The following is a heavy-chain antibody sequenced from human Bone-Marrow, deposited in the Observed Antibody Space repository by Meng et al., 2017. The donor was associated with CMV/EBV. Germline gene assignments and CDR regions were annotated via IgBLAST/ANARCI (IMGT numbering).Heavy chain of an antibody. V-gene: IGHV3-21*01. D-gene: IGHD3-3*01. J-gene: IGHJ4*02. CDR2: ISSISNYI. CDR1: GFTFSSYS. CDR3: TRVPSDFWTDIDY. Sequence: GESLKISCAASGFTFSSYSMNWVRQAPGKGLEWVSSISSISNYIYYADSLKGRFTISRDNAKNSLYLQMNGMRAEDTAVYYCTRVPSDFWTDIDYWGQGTLVTVSS.